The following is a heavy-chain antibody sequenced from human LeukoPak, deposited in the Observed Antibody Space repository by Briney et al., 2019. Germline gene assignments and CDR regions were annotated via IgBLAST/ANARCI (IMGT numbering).Heavy chain of an antibody. D-gene: IGHD1-26*01. Sequence: GGSLRLFCAASGFTFSSYWMSWVRQAPGKGLEWVANIKQDGSEKYYVDSVKGRFTIPRDNAKNSLYLQMNSLRAEDTAVYYCARASTRIVGASYYYYGMDVWGQGTTVTVSS. CDR1: GFTFSSYW. CDR2: IKQDGSEK. J-gene: IGHJ6*02. CDR3: ARASTRIVGASYYYYGMDV. V-gene: IGHV3-7*01.